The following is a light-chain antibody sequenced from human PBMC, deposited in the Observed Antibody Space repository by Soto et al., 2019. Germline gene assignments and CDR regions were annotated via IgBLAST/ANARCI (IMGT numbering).Light chain of an antibody. CDR2: GAS. J-gene: IGKJ1*01. Sequence: EIVLTQSPDLLSVSPGERATLSCMAGQSVSNNLAWYQQKPGQGPRLLIYGASTRATGIPARFSGSGSGTEFTLTISSLQSEDFAVYYCQQYNNWPVTFGQGTKVDIK. CDR3: QQYNNWPVT. V-gene: IGKV3-15*01. CDR1: QSVSNN.